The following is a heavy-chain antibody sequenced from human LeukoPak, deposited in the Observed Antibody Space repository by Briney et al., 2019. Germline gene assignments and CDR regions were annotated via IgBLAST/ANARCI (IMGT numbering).Heavy chain of an antibody. Sequence: ASVKVSCKASGYTFTSYYMHWVRQAPGQGLEWMGIINLSGGTTSYAQKFQGRVTMTRDTSTSTVYMELSSLRSEDTAVYYCARDSVGATNWFDPWGQGTLVTVSS. D-gene: IGHD1-26*01. CDR2: INLSGGTT. J-gene: IGHJ5*02. CDR3: ARDSVGATNWFDP. V-gene: IGHV1-46*01. CDR1: GYTFTSYY.